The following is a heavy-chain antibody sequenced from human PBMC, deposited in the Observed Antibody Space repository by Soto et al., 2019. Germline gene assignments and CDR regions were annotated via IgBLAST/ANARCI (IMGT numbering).Heavy chain of an antibody. CDR3: ARTGGYGPDDY. J-gene: IGHJ4*02. D-gene: IGHD6-13*01. CDR1: GGTFSSYT. Sequence: QVQLVQSGAEVKKPGSSVKVSCKASGGTFSSYTISWVRQAPGQGLEWMGRIIPILGIANYAQKFQGRVTITADKSTSTAYMELSSLRSEDTAVYYCARTGGYGPDDYWGQGTLVTVSS. V-gene: IGHV1-69*02. CDR2: IIPILGIA.